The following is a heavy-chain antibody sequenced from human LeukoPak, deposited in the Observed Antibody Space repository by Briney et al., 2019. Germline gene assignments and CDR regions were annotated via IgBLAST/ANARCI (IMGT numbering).Heavy chain of an antibody. CDR1: GGSISGSSYF. D-gene: IGHD3-16*01. V-gene: IGHV4-39*01. J-gene: IGHJ5*02. Sequence: SETLSLTCTVSGGSISGSSYFWGWIRQPPGKGLEWIGSIYYSGSTYYNPSLKSRVTISVDTSKNQFSLKLSSVTAADTAVYYCARGRWGLGSDPWGQGTLVTVSS. CDR3: ARGRWGLGSDP. CDR2: IYYSGST.